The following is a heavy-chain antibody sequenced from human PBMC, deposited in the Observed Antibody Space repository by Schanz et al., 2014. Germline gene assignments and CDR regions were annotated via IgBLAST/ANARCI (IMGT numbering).Heavy chain of an antibody. CDR1: GFTFSNFA. CDR3: AKSYDTSGYSGFDY. V-gene: IGHV3-30*04. CDR2: ISYDGSHK. Sequence: QVQLVESGGGVVQPGRSLSLSCAASGFTFSNFAIHWVLPAPCKGLEWVAVISYDGSHKDYADSVKGRFTISRDNSKNTLYLQMNSLRTEDTAVYFCAKSYDTSGYSGFDYWGQGTLVTVSS. J-gene: IGHJ4*02. D-gene: IGHD3-22*01.